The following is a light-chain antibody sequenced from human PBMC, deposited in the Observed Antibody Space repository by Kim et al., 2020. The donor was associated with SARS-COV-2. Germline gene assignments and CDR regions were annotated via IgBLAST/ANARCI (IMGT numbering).Light chain of an antibody. V-gene: IGLV2-14*03. Sequence: GQSITNSSTGTSRDVNMHNYVSWYQQYPAKAPKLIIYAVSKRPSGVSYRFSASKSGNTASLTISGLQAEDEADYYCSSYTSIKFVVFGGGTQLTVL. J-gene: IGLJ2*01. CDR2: AVS. CDR3: SSYTSIKFVV. CDR1: SRDVNMHNY.